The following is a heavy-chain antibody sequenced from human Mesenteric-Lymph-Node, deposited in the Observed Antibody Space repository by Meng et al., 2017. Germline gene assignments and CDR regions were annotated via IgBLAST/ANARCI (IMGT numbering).Heavy chain of an antibody. J-gene: IGHJ4*02. V-gene: IGHV3-30*01. Sequence: GESLKISCAASGFTFSSYAMHWVRQAPGKGLEWVAVIAEDGSYQHYADSVKGRFTISRDNSKNTLYLQMNSLRAEDTAVYYCARLHHYYDSSGYRTSDYWGQGTLVTVSS. CDR3: ARLHHYYDSSGYRTSDY. CDR2: IAEDGSYQ. CDR1: GFTFSSYA. D-gene: IGHD3-22*01.